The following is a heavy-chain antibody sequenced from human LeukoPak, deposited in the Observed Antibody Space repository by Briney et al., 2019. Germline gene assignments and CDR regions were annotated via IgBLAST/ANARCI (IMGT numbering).Heavy chain of an antibody. J-gene: IGHJ4*02. CDR1: GFTFSSYA. Sequence: PGGSLRLSCAASGFTFSSYAMHWVRQAPGKGLEWVAVISYDGSNKYYADSVKGRFTISRDNSKNTLYLQMNSLRAEDTAVYYCARDIYRRWLPRAGFLDYWGQGTLVTVSS. CDR2: ISYDGSNK. D-gene: IGHD5-24*01. V-gene: IGHV3-30*01. CDR3: ARDIYRRWLPRAGFLDY.